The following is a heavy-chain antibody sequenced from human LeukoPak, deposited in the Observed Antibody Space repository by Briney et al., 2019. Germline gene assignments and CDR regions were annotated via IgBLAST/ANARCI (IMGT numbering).Heavy chain of an antibody. CDR2: ISGSGGST. CDR1: GFTFSNYA. J-gene: IGHJ4*02. Sequence: GGSLRLSGAASGFTFSNYAMSWVRQAPGKGLEWVSAISGSGGSTFNADAVKGRVTIARDNSKNTLFLQLHSLRAEDTAIYYCAKDHPSGYYFDYWGQGTLVTVSS. V-gene: IGHV3-23*01. CDR3: AKDHPSGYYFDY. D-gene: IGHD1-14*01.